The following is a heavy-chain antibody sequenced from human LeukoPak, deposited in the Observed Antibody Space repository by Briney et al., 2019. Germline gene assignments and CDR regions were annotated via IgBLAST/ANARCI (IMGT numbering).Heavy chain of an antibody. CDR2: ISYDGSNK. J-gene: IGHJ4*02. CDR1: GFTFSSYA. CDR3: AREWARRGGFDY. D-gene: IGHD6-6*01. Sequence: GGSLRLSCAASGFTFSSYAMHWVRQAPGKGLEWVAVISYDGSNKYYADSVKGRFTISRDNSKNTLYLQMNSLRAEDTVVYYCAREWARRGGFDYWGQGTLVTVSS. V-gene: IGHV3-30-3*01.